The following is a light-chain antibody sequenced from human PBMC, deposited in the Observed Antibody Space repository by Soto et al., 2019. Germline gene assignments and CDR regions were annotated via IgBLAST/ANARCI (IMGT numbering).Light chain of an antibody. J-gene: IGLJ1*01. CDR1: SSDVGGYRY. CDR2: EVS. V-gene: IGLV2-14*01. Sequence: QSVLTQPASVSGSPGQSITISCTGTSSDVGGYRYVSWFQQHPGKAPKVVIYEVSNRPSGVSNRFSGSKSGNTASLTVSELQAEDEADYYCNSYAGSHTFVFGTGTKVTVL. CDR3: NSYAGSHTFV.